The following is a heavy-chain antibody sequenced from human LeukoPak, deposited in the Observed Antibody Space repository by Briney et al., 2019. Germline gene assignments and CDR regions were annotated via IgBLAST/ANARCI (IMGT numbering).Heavy chain of an antibody. CDR2: ISGSGGST. CDR1: GFTFSSYA. CDR3: AKQSSGKYQLPLGY. Sequence: PGGSLRLSCAASGFTFSSYAMSWVRQAPGKGLEWVSAISGSGGSTYYADSVKGWFTISRDNSKNTLYLQMNSLRAEDTAVYYCAKQSSGKYQLPLGYWGQGTLVTVSS. J-gene: IGHJ4*02. V-gene: IGHV3-23*01. D-gene: IGHD2-2*01.